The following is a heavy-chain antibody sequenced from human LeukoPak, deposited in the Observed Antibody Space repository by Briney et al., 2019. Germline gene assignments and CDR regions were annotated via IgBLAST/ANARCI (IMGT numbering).Heavy chain of an antibody. J-gene: IGHJ4*02. Sequence: SETLSLTCAVYGGSFSGYYWSWIRQPPGKGLEWIGSLSYSGSIYYNPSLKSRVTISVDTSKNQLSLKLSSLTAADTAMYYCARNPVHDFWSGYSPPDYWGQGTLVTVSS. V-gene: IGHV4-34*01. CDR2: LSYSGSI. CDR3: ARNPVHDFWSGYSPPDY. D-gene: IGHD3-3*01. CDR1: GGSFSGYY.